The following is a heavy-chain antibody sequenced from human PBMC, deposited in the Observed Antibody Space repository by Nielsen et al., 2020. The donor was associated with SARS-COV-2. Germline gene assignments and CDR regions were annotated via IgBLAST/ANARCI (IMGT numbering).Heavy chain of an antibody. V-gene: IGHV3-7*01. CDR3: ARFLPWNDLDY. D-gene: IGHD1-1*01. Sequence: GESLKISCAASAFTFSTYCMHWVRQAPGKGLEWVANIKQDGSEKYYVDSVKGRFTISRDNAKNSLYLQMNSLRAEDTAVYYCARFLPWNDLDYWGQGTLVTVSS. CDR1: AFTFSTYC. CDR2: IKQDGSEK. J-gene: IGHJ4*02.